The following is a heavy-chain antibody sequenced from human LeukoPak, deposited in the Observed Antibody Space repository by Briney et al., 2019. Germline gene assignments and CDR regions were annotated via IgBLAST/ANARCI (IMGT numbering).Heavy chain of an antibody. Sequence: GGSLRLSCAASGFTFGSYAMSWVRQAPGKGLEWVSTISGSGDSTYYADSVKGRFTISRDNSKNTLYLQMNSLRAEDTAVYYCAKDRRITMIVVVITGFDYWGQGTLVTVSS. CDR3: AKDRRITMIVVVITGFDY. V-gene: IGHV3-23*01. J-gene: IGHJ4*02. CDR1: GFTFGSYA. D-gene: IGHD3-22*01. CDR2: ISGSGDST.